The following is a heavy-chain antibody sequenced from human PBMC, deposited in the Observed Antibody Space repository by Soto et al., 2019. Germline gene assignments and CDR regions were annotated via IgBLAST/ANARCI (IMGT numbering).Heavy chain of an antibody. J-gene: IGHJ4*02. D-gene: IGHD3-3*01. V-gene: IGHV3-66*01. CDR1: GFTVSSNY. CDR2: IYSGGST. CDR3: ARESGYDFWSGYYIGY. Sequence: PGGSLRLSCAASGFTVSSNYMSWVRQAPGKGLEWVSVIYSGGSTYYADSVKGRFTISRDNSKNTLYLQMNSLRAEDTAVYYCARESGYDFWSGYYIGYWGQGTLVTVSS.